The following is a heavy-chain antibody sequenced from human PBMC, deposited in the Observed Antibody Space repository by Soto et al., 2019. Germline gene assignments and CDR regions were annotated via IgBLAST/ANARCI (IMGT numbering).Heavy chain of an antibody. D-gene: IGHD3-10*01. V-gene: IGHV3-21*01. CDR2: ISSSSSYI. CDR1: GFTFSSYS. Sequence: PGGSLRLSCAASGFTFSSYSMNWLRQAPGKGLEWVSSISSSSSYIYYADSVKGRFTISRDNAKNSLYLQMNSLRAEDTAVYYCARDEADYYCSGMLDRTFDSWGQGNLVTVSS. CDR3: ARDEADYYCSGMLDRTFDS. J-gene: IGHJ4*02.